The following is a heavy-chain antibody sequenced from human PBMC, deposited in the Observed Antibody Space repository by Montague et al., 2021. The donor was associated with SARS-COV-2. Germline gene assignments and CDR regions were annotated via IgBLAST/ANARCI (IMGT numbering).Heavy chain of an antibody. J-gene: IGHJ4*02. CDR1: GGSISSSHW. V-gene: IGHV4-4*02. CDR2: IYHSGST. D-gene: IGHD6-19*01. Sequence: SETLSLTCGVSGGSISSSHWWNWVRQPPGKGLEWIGEIYHSGSTNYNPSLKNRVIISIDKSKNQFSLKLNSVTAADTAVYYCATGPPSGLSVAGFDYWGQGTLVTVSS. CDR3: ATGPPSGLSVAGFDY.